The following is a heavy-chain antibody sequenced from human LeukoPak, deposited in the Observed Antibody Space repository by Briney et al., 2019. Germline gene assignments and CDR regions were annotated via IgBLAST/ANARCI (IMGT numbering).Heavy chain of an antibody. D-gene: IGHD2-15*01. CDR2: ISAYNGYT. V-gene: IGHV1-18*01. Sequence: GASVKVSCKASGYTFTSYGISWVRQAPGQGLEWMGWISAYNGYTSYAQNFQGRVTMTTDASTSTAYMELRSLRSDDTAVYYCARDRDIVVVVAAYEAVADAFDIWGQGTMVTVSS. CDR1: GYTFTSYG. J-gene: IGHJ3*02. CDR3: ARDRDIVVVVAAYEAVADAFDI.